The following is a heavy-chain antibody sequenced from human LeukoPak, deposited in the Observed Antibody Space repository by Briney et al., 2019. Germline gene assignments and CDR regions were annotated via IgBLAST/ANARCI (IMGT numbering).Heavy chain of an antibody. CDR3: ARGESSWPYYFDY. CDR2: INHSGST. Sequence: SESLTLTCAVYGVSFSGYYWSWIRQPPGKGLEWIAEINHSGSTNYNPSLKSRVTISVDTSKNQFSLKLSSVTAADTAVYYCARGESSWPYYFDYWGQGTLVTVSS. CDR1: GVSFSGYY. D-gene: IGHD6-13*01. V-gene: IGHV4-34*01. J-gene: IGHJ4*02.